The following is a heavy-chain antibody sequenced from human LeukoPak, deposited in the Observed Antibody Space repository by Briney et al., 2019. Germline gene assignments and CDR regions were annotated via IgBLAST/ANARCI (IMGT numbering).Heavy chain of an antibody. CDR3: AREGFLEWLSEYYYYYMDV. Sequence: GGSLRLSCAASGFTFSSYGMHWVRQAPGKGLEWVAFIRYDGSNKYYADSVKGRFTISRDNSKNTLYLQMNSLRVEDTAVYYCAREGFLEWLSEYYYYYMDVWGKGTTVTVSS. CDR2: IRYDGSNK. J-gene: IGHJ6*03. V-gene: IGHV3-30*02. D-gene: IGHD3-3*01. CDR1: GFTFSSYG.